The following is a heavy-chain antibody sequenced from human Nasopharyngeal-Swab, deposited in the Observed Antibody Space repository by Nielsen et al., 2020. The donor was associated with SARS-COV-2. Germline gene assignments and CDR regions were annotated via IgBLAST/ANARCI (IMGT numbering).Heavy chain of an antibody. J-gene: IGHJ4*02. D-gene: IGHD6-6*01. CDR2: ISGSGGST. V-gene: IGHV3-23*01. CDR3: ARGGGSSSSAPFDY. Sequence: VRQAPGKGLEWVSAISGSGGSTYYADSVKGRFTISRDNSKNTLYLQMNSLRAEDTAVYYCARGGGSSSSAPFDYWGQGTLVTVSS.